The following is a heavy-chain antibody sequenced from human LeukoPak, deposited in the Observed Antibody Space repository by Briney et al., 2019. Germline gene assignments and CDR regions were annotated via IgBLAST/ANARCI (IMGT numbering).Heavy chain of an antibody. Sequence: PSETLSLTCTVSGGSISSSSYYWGWIRQPPGKGLEWIGSIYYSGSTYYNPSLKSRVTISVDTSKNQFSLKLSSVTAADTAVYYCAKRWFGELFNWFDPWGQGTLVTVSS. CDR2: IYYSGST. CDR1: GGSISSSSYY. J-gene: IGHJ5*02. D-gene: IGHD3-10*01. CDR3: AKRWFGELFNWFDP. V-gene: IGHV4-39*01.